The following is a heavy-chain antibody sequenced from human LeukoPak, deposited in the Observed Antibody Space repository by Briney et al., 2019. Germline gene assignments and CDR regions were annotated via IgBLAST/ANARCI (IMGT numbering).Heavy chain of an antibody. CDR2: INPNSGGT. Sequence: GASVKVSCKASGYTFTGYYMHWVRQAPGQGLEWMGWINPNSGGTNYAQKFQGRVTMTRDTSISTAYMELSRLRSDDTAVYYCARXXYDYVWGSYRYFDYWGQGTLVTVSS. CDR3: ARXXYDYVWGSYRYFDY. CDR1: GYTFTGYY. J-gene: IGHJ4*02. V-gene: IGHV1-2*02. D-gene: IGHD3-16*02.